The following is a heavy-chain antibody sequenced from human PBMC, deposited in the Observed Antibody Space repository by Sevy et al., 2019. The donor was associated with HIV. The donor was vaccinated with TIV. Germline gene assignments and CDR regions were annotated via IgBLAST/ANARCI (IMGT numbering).Heavy chain of an antibody. Sequence: SETLSLTCAVYGGSFRDYLWTWIRQPPGKGLEWIGEISHSGRTNYNPSLQSRFTISVAMSRNQFSRRLKSVTAADTAIYYCARGANLLKSSSWYFSALHSYYYDMDVWGQGTTVTVSS. J-gene: IGHJ6*02. D-gene: IGHD6-13*01. V-gene: IGHV4-34*01. CDR2: ISHSGRT. CDR1: GGSFRDYL. CDR3: ARGANLLKSSSWYFSALHSYYYDMDV.